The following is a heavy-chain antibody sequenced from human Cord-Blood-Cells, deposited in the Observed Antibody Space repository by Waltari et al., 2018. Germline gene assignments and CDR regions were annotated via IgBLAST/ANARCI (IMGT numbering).Heavy chain of an antibody. Sequence: QPPGKGLEWIGSIYYSGSTYYNPSLKSRVTISVDTSKNQFSLKLSSVTAADTAVYYCARQTTVTTDYYYYYMDVWGKGTTVTVSS. J-gene: IGHJ6*03. D-gene: IGHD4-4*01. CDR3: ARQTTVTTDYYYYYMDV. V-gene: IGHV4-39*01. CDR2: IYYSGST.